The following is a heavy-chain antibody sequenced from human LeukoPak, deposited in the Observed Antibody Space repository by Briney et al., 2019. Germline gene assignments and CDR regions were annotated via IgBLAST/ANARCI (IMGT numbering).Heavy chain of an antibody. CDR1: GFSFSSYE. D-gene: IGHD3-3*01. Sequence: PGGSLRLSCAASGFSFSSYEMNWVRQAPGKGLEWVSYISSSGSTIYYADSVKGRFTISRDNAKNSLYLQMNSLRAEDTAVYYCASTSYDFSYYYYMDVWGKGTTVTVSS. CDR3: ASTSYDFSYYYYMDV. V-gene: IGHV3-48*03. J-gene: IGHJ6*03. CDR2: ISSSGSTI.